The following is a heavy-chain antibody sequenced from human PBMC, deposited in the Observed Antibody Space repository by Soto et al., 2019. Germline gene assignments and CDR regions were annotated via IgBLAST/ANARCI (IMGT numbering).Heavy chain of an antibody. CDR3: ATDPHYYDTTGYCLDN. CDR2: INADNGNT. Sequence: ASVKVYCKASGFTFTSSAVQWGRQARGQRLEWMGWINADNGNTRYSQKFQGRITITRDTSASTAYMELSSLRSDDTAVYYCATDPHYYDTTGYCLDNWGQGTLVTVSS. V-gene: IGHV1-3*01. J-gene: IGHJ4*02. CDR1: GFTFTSSA. D-gene: IGHD3-22*01.